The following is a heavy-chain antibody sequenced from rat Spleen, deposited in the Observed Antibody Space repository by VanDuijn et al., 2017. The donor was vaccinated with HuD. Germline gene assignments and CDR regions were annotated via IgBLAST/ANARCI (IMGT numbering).Heavy chain of an antibody. J-gene: IGHJ4*01. CDR2: INTDGDST. V-gene: IGHV5-58*01. CDR1: GFTFSSYW. D-gene: IGHD1-2*01. Sequence: EVQLVASGGGLVQPGRSLKLSCAASGFTFSSYWMYWIRQAPGKGLEWVSSINTDGDSTYYPDSVKGRFTISRNNAENTVYLQMNSLRSEDTATYYCGKDMNYYSTYPFYVMGDWGQGASVTVSS. CDR3: GKDMNYYSTYPFYVMGD.